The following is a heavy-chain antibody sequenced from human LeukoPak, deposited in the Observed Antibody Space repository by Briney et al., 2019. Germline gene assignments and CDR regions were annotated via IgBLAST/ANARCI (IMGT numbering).Heavy chain of an antibody. V-gene: IGHV4-39*01. D-gene: IGHD6-19*01. CDR1: GGSISSSSYY. Sequence: SETLSLTCTVSGGSISSSSYYWGWIRQPPGKGLEWIGSIYYSGSTYYNPSLKSRVTISVDTSKNQFSLKLSSVTAADTAVYYCAGSTSGYSSGGNYNYYYYYMDVWAKGPRSPSP. J-gene: IGHJ6*03. CDR3: AGSTSGYSSGGNYNYYYYYMDV. CDR2: IYYSGST.